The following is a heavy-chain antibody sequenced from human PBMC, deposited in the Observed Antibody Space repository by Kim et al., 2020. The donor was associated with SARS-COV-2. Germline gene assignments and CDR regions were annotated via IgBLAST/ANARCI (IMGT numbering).Heavy chain of an antibody. V-gene: IGHV4-38-2*02. J-gene: IGHJ4*02. D-gene: IGHD1-26*01. Sequence: SETLSLTCTVSGYSITTGSYWGWIRKPPGKGLEWIATISHRGTTYYNPSLNSRVTIAVDTSKNPFSLRLRSVTAADAAVYYCARDLLVGVSLDYWCQGALLTVSS. CDR2: ISHRGTT. CDR1: GYSITTGSY. CDR3: ARDLLVGVSLDY.